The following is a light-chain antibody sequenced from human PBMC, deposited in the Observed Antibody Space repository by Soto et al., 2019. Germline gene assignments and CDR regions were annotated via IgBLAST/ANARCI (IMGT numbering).Light chain of an antibody. Sequence: QSVVTQAPSASGTPGQSVTISCSGSSSNIGTYYVYWYQHLPGTAPKLLISRNDQRPSGVPDRFSASKSGTSASLAISGLRFEDEADYYCVTWDDSLNAWVFGGGTKLTVL. CDR3: VTWDDSLNAWV. V-gene: IGLV1-47*01. J-gene: IGLJ3*02. CDR1: SSNIGTYY. CDR2: RND.